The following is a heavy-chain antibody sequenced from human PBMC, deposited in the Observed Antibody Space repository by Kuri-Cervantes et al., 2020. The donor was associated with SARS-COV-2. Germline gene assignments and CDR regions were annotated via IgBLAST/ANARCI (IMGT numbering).Heavy chain of an antibody. CDR3: AKWDVIVVVAAPELHY. V-gene: IGHV3-30-3*02. J-gene: IGHJ4*02. CDR1: GFTFSSYA. CDR2: ISYDGSNK. D-gene: IGHD2-15*01. Sequence: GGSLRLSCAASGFTFSSYAMHWVRQAPGKGLEWVAVISYDGSNKYYADSVKGRFTISRDNSKNTLYLQMNSLRAEDTAVYYCAKWDVIVVVAAPELHYWGQGTLVTVSS.